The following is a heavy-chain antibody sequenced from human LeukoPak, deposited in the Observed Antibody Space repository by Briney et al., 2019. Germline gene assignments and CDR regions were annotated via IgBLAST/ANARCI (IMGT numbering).Heavy chain of an antibody. V-gene: IGHV4-30-4*01. CDR2: IQHNGST. D-gene: IGHD3-22*01. J-gene: IGHJ5*02. CDR1: GDSISSFDYS. CDR3: AIGYYDVTGSQGWFDP. Sequence: SETLSLTCTVSGDSISSFDYSWSWIRQPPGKGLEWIGYIQHNGSTHYNPSLKSRVTIFVDMSKNEFSLNLRSVTAAGTALYYCAIGYYDVTGSQGWFDPWGQGTLVSVSS.